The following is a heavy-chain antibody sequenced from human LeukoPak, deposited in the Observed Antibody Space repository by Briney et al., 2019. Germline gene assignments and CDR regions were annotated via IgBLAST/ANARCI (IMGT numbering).Heavy chain of an antibody. Sequence: PGGSLRLACADSGFTFSSYSMNWVRQAPGKGLEWVSSISSSSSYIYYADSVKGRFTISRDNAKTSLYLQMNSLRAEDTAVYYYASLSSGLGYWGQGTLVTVSS. V-gene: IGHV3-21*01. CDR2: ISSSSSYI. D-gene: IGHD3-22*01. CDR3: ASLSSGLGY. CDR1: GFTFSSYS. J-gene: IGHJ4*02.